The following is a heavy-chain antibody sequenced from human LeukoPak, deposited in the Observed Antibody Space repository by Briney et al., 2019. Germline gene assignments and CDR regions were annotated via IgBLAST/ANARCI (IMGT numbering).Heavy chain of an antibody. V-gene: IGHV4-34*01. J-gene: IGHJ6*03. CDR2: INHSGST. D-gene: IGHD2-2*01. CDR1: GGSFSGYY. Sequence: PSETLSLTCAVYGGSFSGYYWSWIRQPPGKGLEWIGEINHSGSTNYNPSLKSRVTISVDTSKNQFSLKLSSVTAADTAVCYCARGVKCSSTSCFGLRYMDVWGKGTTVTVSS. CDR3: ARGVKCSSTSCFGLRYMDV.